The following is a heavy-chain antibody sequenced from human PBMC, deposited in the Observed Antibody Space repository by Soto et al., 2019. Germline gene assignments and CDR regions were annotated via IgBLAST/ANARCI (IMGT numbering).Heavy chain of an antibody. V-gene: IGHV1-18*01. CDR2: MSADNGNT. CDR3: TRDVGAGTCDY. J-gene: IGHJ4*02. Sequence: QVQLFQSGAEVKRPGASVKVSCTASGYTFTSYGISWGRQAPGQGLEWMGWMSADNGNTHYTQKLQGRVTMPPDPATSTAYMELMSLRSDDTAVYYFTRDVGAGTCDYGGEGTLVTV. D-gene: IGHD1-26*01. CDR1: GYTFTSYG.